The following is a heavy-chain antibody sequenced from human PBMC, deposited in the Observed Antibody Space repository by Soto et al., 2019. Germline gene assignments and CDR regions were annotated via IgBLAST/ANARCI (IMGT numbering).Heavy chain of an antibody. CDR3: ARDDGTVDTAMAFDY. J-gene: IGHJ4*02. D-gene: IGHD5-18*01. CDR2: IIPIFGTA. Sequence: QVQLVQSGAEVKKPGSSVKVSCKASGGTFSSYAISWVRQAPGQGLEWMGGIIPIFGTANYAQKFQGRVTITADKSTSTDDMELSSLRSEDTAVYYCARDDGTVDTAMAFDYWGQGTLVTVSS. V-gene: IGHV1-69*06. CDR1: GGTFSSYA.